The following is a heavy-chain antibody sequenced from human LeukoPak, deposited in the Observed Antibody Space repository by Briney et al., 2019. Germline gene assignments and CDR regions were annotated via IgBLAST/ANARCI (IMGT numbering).Heavy chain of an antibody. D-gene: IGHD1-1*01. CDR3: ARDSTGNDAFDI. J-gene: IGHJ3*02. Sequence: ASVKVSCKASGYTFTSYGISWVRQAPGQGLEWMGWISAYNGNTNYAQKLQGRVTMTTDTSTSTVYMELSSLRSEDTAVYYCARDSTGNDAFDIWGQGTMVTVSS. CDR1: GYTFTSYG. CDR2: ISAYNGNT. V-gene: IGHV1-18*01.